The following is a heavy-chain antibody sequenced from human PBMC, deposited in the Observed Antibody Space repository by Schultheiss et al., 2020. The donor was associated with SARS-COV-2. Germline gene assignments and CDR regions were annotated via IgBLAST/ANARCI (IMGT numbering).Heavy chain of an antibody. J-gene: IGHJ4*02. Sequence: GESLKISCAASGFTFGNYAMNWVRQAPGKGLEWVSTLSGTGRSTYYAASVKGRFTISRDNSRNTLFLQMHSLRAEDTAIYYCAKDLEYSGNYLRYWGQGTLVTVSS. V-gene: IGHV3-23*01. CDR2: LSGTGRST. CDR3: AKDLEYSGNYLRY. D-gene: IGHD5-12*01. CDR1: GFTFGNYA.